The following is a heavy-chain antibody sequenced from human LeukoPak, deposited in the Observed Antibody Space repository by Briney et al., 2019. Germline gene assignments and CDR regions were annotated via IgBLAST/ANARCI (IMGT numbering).Heavy chain of an antibody. J-gene: IGHJ5*02. CDR3: ARVQQLVGNWFDP. D-gene: IGHD6-13*01. Sequence: ASVKVSCEASGYTFTGYYMHWVRQAPGQGLEWMGWINPNSGGTNYAQKFQGRVTMTRDTSISTAYMELSRLRSDDTAVYYCARVQQLVGNWFDPWGQGTLVTVSS. CDR2: INPNSGGT. CDR1: GYTFTGYY. V-gene: IGHV1-2*02.